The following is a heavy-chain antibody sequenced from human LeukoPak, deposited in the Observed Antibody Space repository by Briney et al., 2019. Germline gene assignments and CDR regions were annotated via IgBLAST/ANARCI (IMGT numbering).Heavy chain of an antibody. J-gene: IGHJ6*03. CDR2: INPNSGGT. CDR1: GYTFTGYY. D-gene: IGHD3-22*01. CDR3: ARDLSDNYYDSSGYYRHYYHYMDV. Sequence: ASVKVSCKASGYTFTGYYMHWVRQAPGQGLEWMGWINPNSGGTNYAQKFQGRVTMTRDTSISTAYMELSRLRSDDTAVYYCARDLSDNYYDSSGYYRHYYHYMDVWGKGTTVTISS. V-gene: IGHV1-2*02.